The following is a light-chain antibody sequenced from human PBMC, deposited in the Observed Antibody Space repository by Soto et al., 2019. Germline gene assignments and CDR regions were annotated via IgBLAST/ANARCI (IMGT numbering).Light chain of an antibody. CDR1: QSISNR. V-gene: IGKV1-5*01. Sequence: DIQMTQSPSTLSASVGDRVTTTCRASQSISNRLAWYQQKSGKAPKVLIYDASNLESGVPSRFSGSGSGTEFILTISSLQPDDFATYWCQHYGGMWTFGQGTKVDIK. CDR3: QHYGGMWT. CDR2: DAS. J-gene: IGKJ1*01.